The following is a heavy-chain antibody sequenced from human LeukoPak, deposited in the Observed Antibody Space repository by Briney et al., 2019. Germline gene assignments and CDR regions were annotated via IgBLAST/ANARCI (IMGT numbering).Heavy chain of an antibody. Sequence: SVKVSCKASGGTFSSYAISWVRQAPGQGLEWMGGIIPNFGTANYAQKFQGRVTITTDESTSTAYMELSSLRSEDTAVYYCASHQLRRRESFDYWGQGTLVTVSS. CDR2: IIPNFGTA. J-gene: IGHJ4*02. V-gene: IGHV1-69*05. D-gene: IGHD2-2*01. CDR3: ASHQLRRRESFDY. CDR1: GGTFSSYA.